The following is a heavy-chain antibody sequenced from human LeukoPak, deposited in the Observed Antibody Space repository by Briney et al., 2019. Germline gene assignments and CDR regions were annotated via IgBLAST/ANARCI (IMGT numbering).Heavy chain of an antibody. V-gene: IGHV4-59*01. CDR1: GGSISSYY. CDR2: IYYSGST. Sequence: SETLSLTCTVSGGSISSYYWSWIRQPPGKGLEWIGYIYYSGSTNYNPSLKSRVTISVDTSKNQFSLKLSSVTAADTAVYYCARGAVKQQLVFDYWGQGTLVTVSS. D-gene: IGHD6-13*01. CDR3: ARGAVKQQLVFDY. J-gene: IGHJ4*02.